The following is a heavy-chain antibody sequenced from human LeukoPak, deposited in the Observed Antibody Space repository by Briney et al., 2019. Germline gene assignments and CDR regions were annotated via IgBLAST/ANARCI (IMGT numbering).Heavy chain of an antibody. CDR3: AKRMIRGVNHDAFDL. J-gene: IGHJ3*01. CDR1: GFTLSRYA. CDR2: VSGSGGST. Sequence: GRSLRLSCAASGFTLSRYAMSWVRQAPGKGLEWVSAVSGSGGSTYYADSVKGLFTISRDNSKNPPYLQMNSLRAEDTAVYYCAKRMIRGVNHDAFDLWGQGTMVTVSS. V-gene: IGHV3-23*01. D-gene: IGHD3-10*01.